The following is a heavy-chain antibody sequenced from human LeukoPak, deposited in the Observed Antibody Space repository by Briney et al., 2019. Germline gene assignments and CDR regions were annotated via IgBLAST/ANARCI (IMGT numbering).Heavy chain of an antibody. J-gene: IGHJ6*03. CDR2: INSDGSST. V-gene: IGHV3-74*01. CDR3: ARDRMTTEYYYYYMDV. CDR1: GFTFSSYW. Sequence: PGGSLRLSCAASGFTFSSYWMHWVRQAPGKGLVWVSRINSDGSSTSYADSVKGRFTISRDNAKNTLYLQMNSLRAEDTAVYYCARDRMTTEYYYYYMDVWGKGTTVTVSS. D-gene: IGHD4-11*01.